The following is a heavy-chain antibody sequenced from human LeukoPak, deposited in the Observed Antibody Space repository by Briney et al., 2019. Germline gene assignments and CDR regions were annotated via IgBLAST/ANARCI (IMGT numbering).Heavy chain of an antibody. CDR2: MNPNSGNT. D-gene: IGHD6-19*01. V-gene: IGHV1-8*03. CDR3: ARVAGGSGWYQVEYFDY. Sequence: ASVKVSCKASGYTFTSYAISWVRQATGQGLEWMGWMNPNSGNTGYAQKFQGRVTITRNTSISTAYMELSSLRSEDTAVYYRARVAGGSGWYQVEYFDYWGQGTLVTVSS. J-gene: IGHJ4*02. CDR1: GYTFTSYA.